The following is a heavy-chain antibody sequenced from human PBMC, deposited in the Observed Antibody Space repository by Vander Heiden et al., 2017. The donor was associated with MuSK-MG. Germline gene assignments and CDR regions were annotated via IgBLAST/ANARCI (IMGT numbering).Heavy chain of an antibody. CDR3: VRDHWGEFLDI. V-gene: IGHV3-7*01. J-gene: IGHJ3*02. Sequence: EKQLVESGGGLVQPGGSLRLSCAASGFNFRNSWMTWVRQAPGKGLEWVAHLKQGEHEASYADSVKGRFTISRDKTNNSLYLQMNSLTAEDTASYFCVRDHWGEFLDIWGQGTGVTVSS. D-gene: IGHD7-27*01. CDR2: LKQGEHEA. CDR1: GFNFRNSW.